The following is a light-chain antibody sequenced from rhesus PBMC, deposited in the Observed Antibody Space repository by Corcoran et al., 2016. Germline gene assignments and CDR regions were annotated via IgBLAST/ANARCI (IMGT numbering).Light chain of an antibody. CDR3: QHGYGTPYS. CDR2: KAS. Sequence: DIQMTQSPSSLSASVGDRVTITCRASENVNNYLNWYQQQPGKAPKLLIYKASTLQSGVPSRFSGSGSGTDYTFTISSLQPEDVATYYCQHGYGTPYSFGQGTKVDIK. V-gene: IGKV1-74*01. J-gene: IGKJ2*01. CDR1: ENVNNY.